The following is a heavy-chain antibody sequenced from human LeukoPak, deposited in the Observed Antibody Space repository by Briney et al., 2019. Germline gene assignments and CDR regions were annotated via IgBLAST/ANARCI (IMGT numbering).Heavy chain of an antibody. CDR1: GFTFSSYG. Sequence: GGSLRLSCAASGFTFSSYGMHWVRQPPGQGLEWVGFVSYDGSKKFYADFVKGRFSISRDNSKNTLYVQMNSLGAEDTALYYCAKLGFDSSGSHSLVDYWGQGTPVTVSS. J-gene: IGHJ4*02. D-gene: IGHD3-22*01. CDR2: VSYDGSKK. V-gene: IGHV3-30*18. CDR3: AKLGFDSSGSHSLVDY.